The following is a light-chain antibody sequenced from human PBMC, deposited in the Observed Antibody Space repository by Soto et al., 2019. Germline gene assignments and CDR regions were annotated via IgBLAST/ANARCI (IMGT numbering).Light chain of an antibody. V-gene: IGKV3D-15*01. Sequence: EIVLTQSPATLSLSPGERATLSCRASPSVTNFLAWYQQKPGQAPRLLIYDAFNRATGIPARFSGSGSGTEFTLTISSLQSEDFAVYYCQQYNNWPPTWTFGQGTKVDIK. CDR2: DAF. CDR3: QQYNNWPPTWT. J-gene: IGKJ1*01. CDR1: PSVTNF.